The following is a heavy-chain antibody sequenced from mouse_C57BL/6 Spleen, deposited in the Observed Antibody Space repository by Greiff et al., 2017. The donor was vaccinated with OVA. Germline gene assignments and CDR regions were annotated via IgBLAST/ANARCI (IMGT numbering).Heavy chain of an antibody. J-gene: IGHJ3*01. CDR1: GYTFTSYW. D-gene: IGHD3-2*02. V-gene: IGHV1-64*01. Sequence: QVQLQQPGAELVKPGASVKLSCKASGYTFTSYWMHWVKQRPGQGLEWIGMIHPNSGSTNYNEKFKSKAKLTVDKSSSTAYMQLITLTSEDSAFYYYAREETSQSWFAYWGQGTLVTVSA. CDR3: AREETSQSWFAY. CDR2: IHPNSGST.